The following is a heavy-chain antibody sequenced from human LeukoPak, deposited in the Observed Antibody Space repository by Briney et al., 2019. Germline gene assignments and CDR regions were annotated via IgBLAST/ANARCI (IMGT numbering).Heavy chain of an antibody. V-gene: IGHV4-39*01. D-gene: IGHD3-10*01. Sequence: SETLSLTCTVSGDSISRRSYYWGWVRQPPGEGLEWIGSIYYSGSTYYNPSLKSRVTISVDTSKNQFSLKLSSGTAADAAVYYCARQVGPNYYYCYYMDVWGKGTTVTVSS. CDR3: ARQVGPNYYYCYYMDV. J-gene: IGHJ6*03. CDR2: IYYSGST. CDR1: GDSISRRSYY.